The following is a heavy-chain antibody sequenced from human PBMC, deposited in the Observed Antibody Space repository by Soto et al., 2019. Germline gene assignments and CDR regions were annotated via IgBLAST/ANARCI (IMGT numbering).Heavy chain of an antibody. D-gene: IGHD4-17*01. CDR1: GYTFTSYD. J-gene: IGHJ6*03. CDR2: MNPNSGNT. Sequence: ASVKVSCKASGYTFTSYDINWVRQATGQGLERKGWMNPNSGNTGYAQKFQGRVTMTSNTSISTAYMELSSLRSEDTAVYYCASGGTTYYMDVWGKGTTVTVSS. CDR3: ASGGTTYYMDV. V-gene: IGHV1-8*01.